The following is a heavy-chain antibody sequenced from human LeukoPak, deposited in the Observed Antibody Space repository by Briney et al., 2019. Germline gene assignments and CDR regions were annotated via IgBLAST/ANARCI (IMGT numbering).Heavy chain of an antibody. J-gene: IGHJ6*03. CDR1: GFTFSSYS. V-gene: IGHV3-48*04. CDR2: ISSSSSTI. CDR3: ARVSYYYYYMDV. Sequence: GGSLRLSCAASGFTFSSYSMNWVRQAPGKGLEWVSYISSSSSTIYYADSVKGRFTISRDNAKNSPYLQMNSLRAEDTAVYYCARVSYYYYYMDVWAKGPWSPSP.